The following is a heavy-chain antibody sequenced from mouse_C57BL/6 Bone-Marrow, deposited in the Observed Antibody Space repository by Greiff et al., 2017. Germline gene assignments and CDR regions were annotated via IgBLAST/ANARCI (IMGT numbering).Heavy chain of an antibody. V-gene: IGHV5-6*02. CDR1: GFTFSSYG. Sequence: DVKLVESGGDLVKPGGSLKLSCAASGFTFSSYGMTWVRQTPDKRLEWVATISSGGSYTYYPDSVKGRFTISRDNAKNTLYLQMSSLKSEDTAMYYCAAQALFLYAMDYWGQGTSVTDSS. J-gene: IGHJ4*01. CDR2: ISSGGSYT. D-gene: IGHD3-2*02. CDR3: AAQALFLYAMDY.